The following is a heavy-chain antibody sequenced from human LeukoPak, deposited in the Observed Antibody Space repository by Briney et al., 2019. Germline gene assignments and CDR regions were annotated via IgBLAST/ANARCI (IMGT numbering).Heavy chain of an antibody. CDR1: GDSISNYY. CDR2: IYTSGRT. J-gene: IGHJ5*01. D-gene: IGHD3-22*01. V-gene: IGHV4-4*07. Sequence: PSETLSLTCTVSGDSISNYYWGWIRQPPGKGLEWIGRIYTSGRTDYNPSLTSRVTISVDKSKNQFSLKLSSVTAADTAIYYCARANREDVGSGYQYDSWGQGTPVTVSS. CDR3: ARANREDVGSGYQYDS.